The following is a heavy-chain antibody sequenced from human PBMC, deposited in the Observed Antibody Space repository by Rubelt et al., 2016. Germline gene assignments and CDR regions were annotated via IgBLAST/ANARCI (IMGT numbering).Heavy chain of an antibody. V-gene: IGHV1-46*02. CDR1: GYTFNNFG. Sequence: QVQLVQSGAEVKKPGASVKVSCKASGYTFNNFGISWVRQAPGQGLEWMGIVNAGDGRLLYAQKFQGRFHLTRDKSTRTDYMELRSLRSGDTAMYYCERDHSNSNGWWFDPWGQGTLVTVSS. J-gene: IGHJ5*02. D-gene: IGHD2/OR15-2a*01. CDR2: VNAGDGRL. CDR3: ERDHSNSNGWWFDP.